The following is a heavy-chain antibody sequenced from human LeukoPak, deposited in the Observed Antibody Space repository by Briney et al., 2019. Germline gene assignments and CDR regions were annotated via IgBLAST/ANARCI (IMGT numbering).Heavy chain of an antibody. CDR1: AFTCSSYG. J-gene: IGHJ6*02. D-gene: IGHD3-22*01. CDR2: ISYDGSNK. V-gene: IGHV3-30*18. CDR3: AKDRHDSSGIMWYYYYGMDV. Sequence: ERSMRLSCAASAFTCSSYGMHWVRQALDKGLEWVAVISYDGSNKYYADSVKGRFTISRDNSKNTLYLQMNSLRAEDTAVYYCAKDRHDSSGIMWYYYYGMDVWGQGTTVTVSS.